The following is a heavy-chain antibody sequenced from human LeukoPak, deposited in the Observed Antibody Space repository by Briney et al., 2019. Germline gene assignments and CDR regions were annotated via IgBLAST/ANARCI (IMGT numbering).Heavy chain of an antibody. V-gene: IGHV3-23*01. D-gene: IGHD3-3*01. J-gene: IGHJ4*02. Sequence: PGRSLRLSCAASGFTFSSYGMHWVRQAPGKGLEWVSAISGSGGSTYYADSVKGRFTISRDNSKNTLYLQMNSLRAEDTAVYYCAKDPYNYDFWSGTPDYWGQGTLVTVSS. CDR1: GFTFSSYG. CDR2: ISGSGGST. CDR3: AKDPYNYDFWSGTPDY.